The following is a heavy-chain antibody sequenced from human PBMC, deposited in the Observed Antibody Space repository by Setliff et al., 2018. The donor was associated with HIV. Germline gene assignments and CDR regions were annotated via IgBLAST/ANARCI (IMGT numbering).Heavy chain of an antibody. CDR1: GFTFSSYA. Sequence: GGSLRLSCAASGFTFSSYAMSWVRQAPGKGLEWVSAISGSGGSTYYADSVKGRFTISRDSSKNTLFLQMNSLRPEDTAVYYCARDCRVGWVFTYGMDVWGQGTLVTVSS. CDR3: ARDCRVGWVFTYGMDV. J-gene: IGHJ6*02. CDR2: ISGSGGST. D-gene: IGHD6-13*01. V-gene: IGHV3-23*01.